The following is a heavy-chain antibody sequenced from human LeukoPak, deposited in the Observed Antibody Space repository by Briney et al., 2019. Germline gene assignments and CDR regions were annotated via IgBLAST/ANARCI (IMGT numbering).Heavy chain of an antibody. D-gene: IGHD5-12*01. CDR3: ASLRGYSGYDYGAFDI. CDR1: GYSISSGYY. J-gene: IGHJ3*02. CDR2: IYHSGST. Sequence: PSETLSLTCTVSGYSISSGYYWGWIRQPPGKGLEWIGSIYHSGSTYYNPSLKSRVTISVDTSKNQFSLKLSSVTAADTAVYYCASLRGYSGYDYGAFDIWGQGTMVTVSS. V-gene: IGHV4-38-2*02.